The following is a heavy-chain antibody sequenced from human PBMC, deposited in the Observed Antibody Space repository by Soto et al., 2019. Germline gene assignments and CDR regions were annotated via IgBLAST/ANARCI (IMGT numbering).Heavy chain of an antibody. J-gene: IGHJ5*02. Sequence: ASVKVSCKASGYTFTGYYMHWARQAPGQGLEWMGWINPNSGKTGYAQKFQGRVNMTTDASTSTAYMELSSLRSEDTAVYYCARPPFIAADGIWFDPWVQGTLVTVSS. D-gene: IGHD6-13*01. CDR3: ARPPFIAADGIWFDP. CDR2: INPNSGKT. V-gene: IGHV1-8*02. CDR1: GYTFTGYY.